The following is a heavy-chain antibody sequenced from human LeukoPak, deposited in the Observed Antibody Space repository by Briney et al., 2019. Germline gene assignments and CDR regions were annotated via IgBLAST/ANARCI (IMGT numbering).Heavy chain of an antibody. CDR1: GYTFTSYG. V-gene: IGHV1-18*01. Sequence: ASVKVSCKASGYTFTSYGISWVRQAPGQGLEWMGWISAYNGNTNYAQKLQGRVTMTTDTSTSTAYVELRSLRSDDTAVYYCARDPYCGGDCYSYNWFDPWGQGTLVTVSS. D-gene: IGHD2-21*02. CDR2: ISAYNGNT. J-gene: IGHJ5*02. CDR3: ARDPYCGGDCYSYNWFDP.